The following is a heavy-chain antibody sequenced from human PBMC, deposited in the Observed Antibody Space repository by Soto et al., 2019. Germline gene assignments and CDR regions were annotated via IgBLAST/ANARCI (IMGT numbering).Heavy chain of an antibody. Sequence: GGSLRLSCAASGFTFSSYSMNWVRQAPGKGLEWVSYISSSSSTIYYADSVKGRFTISRDNAKNSLYLQMNSLRAEDTAVYYCARAPGIAAAGTGGSWGQGTLVTVSS. D-gene: IGHD6-13*01. CDR1: GFTFSSYS. CDR2: ISSSSSTI. CDR3: ARAPGIAAAGTGGS. V-gene: IGHV3-48*01. J-gene: IGHJ4*02.